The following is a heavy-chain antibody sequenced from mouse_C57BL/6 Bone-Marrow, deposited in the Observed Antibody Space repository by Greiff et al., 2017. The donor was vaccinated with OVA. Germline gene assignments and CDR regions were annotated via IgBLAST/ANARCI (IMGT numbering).Heavy chain of an antibody. D-gene: IGHD2-13*01. CDR1: GYTFTDYN. J-gene: IGHJ3*01. Sequence: VHVKQSGPELVKPGASVKMSCKASGYTFTDYNMHWVKQSHGKSLEWIGYINPNNGGTSYNQKFKGKATLTVNKSSSTAYMELRSLTSEDSAVYYCARWDYSWFAYWGQGTLVTVSA. CDR2: INPNNGGT. V-gene: IGHV1-22*01. CDR3: ARWDYSWFAY.